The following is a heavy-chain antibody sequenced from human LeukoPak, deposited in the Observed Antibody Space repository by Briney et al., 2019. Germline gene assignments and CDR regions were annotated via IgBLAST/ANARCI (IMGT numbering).Heavy chain of an antibody. V-gene: IGHV4-34*01. D-gene: IGHD3-9*01. Sequence: KPSETLSLTCAVYGGSFSGYYWSWIRQPPGKGLEWIGEINHSGSTNYNPSLKNRVTISVDTSKNQFSLKLSSVTAVDTAVYYCARGGLRYFDWLSSYYFDYWGQGTLVTVSS. CDR1: GGSFSGYY. CDR2: INHSGST. J-gene: IGHJ4*02. CDR3: ARGGLRYFDWLSSYYFDY.